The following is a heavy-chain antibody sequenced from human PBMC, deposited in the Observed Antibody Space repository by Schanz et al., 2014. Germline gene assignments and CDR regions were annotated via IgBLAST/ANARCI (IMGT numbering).Heavy chain of an antibody. Sequence: QVQLQESGPGLVKPSQTLSLTCSVSGDSMNSGDYSWSWIRQPPGKGLEWIGYTYATGSSYYNPSLKSRVSSSIATSKNQFYLQVESVTAADTAVYYCARGRGTACDFWGQGTLVTVSS. CDR2: TYATGSS. V-gene: IGHV4-30-4*07. CDR3: ARGRGTACDF. D-gene: IGHD1-1*01. CDR1: GDSMNSGDYS. J-gene: IGHJ4*02.